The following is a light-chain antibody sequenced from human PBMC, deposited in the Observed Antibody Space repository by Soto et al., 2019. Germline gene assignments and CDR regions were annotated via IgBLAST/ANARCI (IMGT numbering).Light chain of an antibody. CDR2: DAS. CDR3: QQYGRSLLT. CDR1: ETVGNY. Sequence: EIVLTQSPGTLSLSPGERATLSCRASETVGNYLAWYQQKPGQAPRLVIFDASNRASGIPDRFSGRGAGTDFTLTISRLEVEYFAVYYCQQYGRSLLTFGGGTKVEIK. V-gene: IGKV3-20*01. J-gene: IGKJ4*01.